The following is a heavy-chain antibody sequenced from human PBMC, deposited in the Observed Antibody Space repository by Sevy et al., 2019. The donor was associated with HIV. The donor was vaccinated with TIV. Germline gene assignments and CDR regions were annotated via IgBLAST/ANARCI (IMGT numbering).Heavy chain of an antibody. V-gene: IGHV3-23*01. CDR3: AKGGETYYDFWSGPNYGMDV. CDR2: ISGNGGST. J-gene: IGHJ6*02. Sequence: GGSLRLSCAASGFTFSSYAMSWVRQAPGKGLEWVSAISGNGGSTYYADSVKGRFTISRDNSKNTLYLQMNSLRAEDTAVYYCAKGGETYYDFWSGPNYGMDVWGQGTTVTVSS. D-gene: IGHD3-3*01. CDR1: GFTFSSYA.